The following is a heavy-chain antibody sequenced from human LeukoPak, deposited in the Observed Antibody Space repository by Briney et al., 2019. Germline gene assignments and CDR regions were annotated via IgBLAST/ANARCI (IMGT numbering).Heavy chain of an antibody. V-gene: IGHV1-69*13. J-gene: IGHJ5*02. CDR2: IIPIFGTA. CDR1: GGTFSSYA. D-gene: IGHD2-2*01. CDR3: ARGVVPAAMNWFDP. Sequence: ASVKVSCKASGGTFSSYAISWVQQAPGQGLEWMGGIIPIFGTANYAQKFQGRVTITADESTSTAYMELSSLRSEDTAVYYCARGVVPAAMNWFDPWGQGTLVTVSS.